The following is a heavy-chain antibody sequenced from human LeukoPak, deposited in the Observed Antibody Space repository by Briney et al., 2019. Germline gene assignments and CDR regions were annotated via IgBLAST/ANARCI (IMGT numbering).Heavy chain of an antibody. Sequence: GTSVKVSCKASGYTFTSYAMHWVRQAPGQRLEWMGWINAGNGNTKYSQKFQGRVTITADESTSTAYMELSSLRSEDTAVYYCARGRGMATITSYFDCWGQGTLVTVSS. J-gene: IGHJ4*02. CDR1: GYTFTSYA. CDR3: ARGRGMATITSYFDC. CDR2: INAGNGNT. V-gene: IGHV1-3*01. D-gene: IGHD5-24*01.